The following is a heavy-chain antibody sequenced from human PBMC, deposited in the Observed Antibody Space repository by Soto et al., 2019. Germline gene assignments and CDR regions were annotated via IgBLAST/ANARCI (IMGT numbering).Heavy chain of an antibody. CDR1: GFTFSSYA. CDR2: ISGSGGST. V-gene: IGHV3-23*01. J-gene: IGHJ6*02. CDR3: AKVYYDSSGYYYRNYYYYGMDV. D-gene: IGHD3-22*01. Sequence: GGSLRLSCAASGFTFSSYAMSWVRQAPGKGLEWVSAISGSGGSTYYADSVKGRFTISRDNSKNTLYLQMNSLRAEDTAVYYCAKVYYDSSGYYYRNYYYYGMDVWGQGTTVTVSS.